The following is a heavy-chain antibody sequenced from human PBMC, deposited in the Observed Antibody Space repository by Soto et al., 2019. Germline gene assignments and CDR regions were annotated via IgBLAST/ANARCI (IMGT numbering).Heavy chain of an antibody. D-gene: IGHD2-2*01. CDR2: IIPIFGTA. J-gene: IGHJ6*02. Sequence: SVKVSCKASGCTFSSYAISWVGQAPGQGLEWMGGIIPIFGTANYAQKFQGRVTITADESTSTAYMELSSLRSEDTAVYYCERTRGGYCSSTSCSSRLDYHYYGMEVWRQGTTVSV. V-gene: IGHV1-69*13. CDR1: GCTFSSYA. CDR3: ERTRGGYCSSTSCSSRLDYHYYGMEV.